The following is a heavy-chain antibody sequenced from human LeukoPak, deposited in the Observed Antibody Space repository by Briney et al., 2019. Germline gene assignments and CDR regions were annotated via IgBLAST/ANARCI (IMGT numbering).Heavy chain of an antibody. Sequence: GRSLRLSCVGPGFTFDAYAMHWVRQAPGKGLEWVSAISYNRDATGYADSVKGRFTVSRDNAKNSLYLEMHSLRSEDTALCYCAKGAAAGIRGYFDYWGQGILVTVSS. D-gene: IGHD6-25*01. CDR2: ISYNRDAT. CDR1: GFTFDAYA. J-gene: IGHJ4*02. V-gene: IGHV3-9*01. CDR3: AKGAAAGIRGYFDY.